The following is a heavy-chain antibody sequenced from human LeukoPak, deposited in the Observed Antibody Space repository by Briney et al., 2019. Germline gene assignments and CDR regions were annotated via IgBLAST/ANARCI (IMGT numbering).Heavy chain of an antibody. CDR3: ATNPPFYYDSSAIDY. CDR1: GYTLSELS. CDR2: FDREDGET. V-gene: IGHV1-24*01. D-gene: IGHD3-22*01. J-gene: IGHJ4*02. Sequence: ASVKVSCKVSGYTLSELSMHWVRQVPGKGLEWMGSFDREDGETIYAQKFQGRVTMTEDTSTDTAYMELSSLRSEDTAVYYCATNPPFYYDSSAIDYWGQRTLVTVSS.